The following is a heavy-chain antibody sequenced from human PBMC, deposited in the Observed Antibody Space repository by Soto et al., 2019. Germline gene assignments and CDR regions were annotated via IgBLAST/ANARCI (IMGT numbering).Heavy chain of an antibody. V-gene: IGHV1-69*01. CDR3: ARDDYGGPNLYNWFDP. CDR1: GGTFSSYA. CDR2: IIPIFGTA. Sequence: QVQLVQSGAEVKKPGSSVKVSCKASGGTFSSYAISWVRQAPGQGLEWMGGIIPIFGTANYAQKFQGRVTITADESTSKAYMELSSLRSEDTAVYYCARDDYGGPNLYNWFDPWGQGTLVTVSS. D-gene: IGHD4-17*01. J-gene: IGHJ5*02.